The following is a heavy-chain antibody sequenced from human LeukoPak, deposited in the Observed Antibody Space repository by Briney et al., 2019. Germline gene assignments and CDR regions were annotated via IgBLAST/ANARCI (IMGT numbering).Heavy chain of an antibody. CDR1: GFTFSSYA. Sequence: GGSLRLSCAASGFTFSSYAMHWVRQAPGKGLEYVSAISGNGGSTYYANSVKGRFTISRDNSKNTLYLQMGSLRAEDMAVYYCARGISSGWWYWYFDLWGRGTLVTVSS. D-gene: IGHD6-19*01. CDR2: ISGNGGST. CDR3: ARGISSGWWYWYFDL. V-gene: IGHV3-64*01. J-gene: IGHJ2*01.